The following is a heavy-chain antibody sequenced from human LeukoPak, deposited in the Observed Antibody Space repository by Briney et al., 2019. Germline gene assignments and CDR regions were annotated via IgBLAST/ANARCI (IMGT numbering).Heavy chain of an antibody. CDR3: ASRRDYGINY. CDR1: GFTVSSND. D-gene: IGHD4-17*01. Sequence: GGSPRLSCAASGFTVSSNDMSWVRQAPGKGLEWVSVIYSGGTTYYADSVKGRFTISRDNSKNTLYLQMNSLRADDTAVYYCASRRDYGINYWGQGTLVTVSS. J-gene: IGHJ4*02. V-gene: IGHV3-53*01. CDR2: IYSGGTT.